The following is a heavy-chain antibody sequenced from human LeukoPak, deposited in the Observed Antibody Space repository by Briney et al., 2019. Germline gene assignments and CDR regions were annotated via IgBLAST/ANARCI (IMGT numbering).Heavy chain of an antibody. CDR1: VFTFSSYA. D-gene: IGHD3-10*01. Sequence: GGSLRRSYAARVFTFSSYAMSWVRQAPGKGLEWVSAISGSGGSTYYADSVKGRFTISRDNSKNRLYRQMNSLRAEDTAVYYCEKVGEGLFDTWDQGTMVTV. CDR3: EKVGEGLFDT. CDR2: ISGSGGST. J-gene: IGHJ3*02. V-gene: IGHV3-23*01.